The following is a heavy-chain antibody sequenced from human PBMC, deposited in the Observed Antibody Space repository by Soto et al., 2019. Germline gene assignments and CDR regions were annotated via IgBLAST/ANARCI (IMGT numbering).Heavy chain of an antibody. V-gene: IGHV1-69*13. Sequence: SVKVSCKASGGTFSSYAISWVRQAPGQGLEWMGGIIPIFGTANYAQKFQGRVTITADESTSTAYMELSSLRSEDTAVYYCARGPSLDRGIPFDYWGQGTLVTVSS. D-gene: IGHD3-16*01. J-gene: IGHJ4*02. CDR1: GGTFSSYA. CDR2: IIPIFGTA. CDR3: ARGPSLDRGIPFDY.